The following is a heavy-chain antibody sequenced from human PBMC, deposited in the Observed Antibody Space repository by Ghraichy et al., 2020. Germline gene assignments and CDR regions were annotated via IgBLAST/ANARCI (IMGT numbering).Heavy chain of an antibody. Sequence: SETLSLTCTVSGGSISSYYWSWIRQPPGKGLEWIGYIYYSGSTNYNPSLKSRVTISVDTSKNQFSLKLSSVTAADTAVYYCARDLGRAAAGISGHWFDPWGQGTLVTVSS. V-gene: IGHV4-59*01. CDR2: IYYSGST. J-gene: IGHJ5*02. CDR3: ARDLGRAAAGISGHWFDP. CDR1: GGSISSYY. D-gene: IGHD6-13*01.